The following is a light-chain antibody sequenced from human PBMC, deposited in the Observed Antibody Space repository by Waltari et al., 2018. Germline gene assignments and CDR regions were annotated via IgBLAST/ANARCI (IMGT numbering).Light chain of an antibody. V-gene: IGKV3-20*01. J-gene: IGKJ1*01. CDR1: HSVSSTY. Sequence: EIVLTQSPGTLSLSPGERATLSCRASHSVSSTYLAWYQQKPGQAPRLLIYGASSSATGIPDRFSGSGSGTDFTLTISRLEPEDCALYYCQQYGSSTTWTFGQGTKVEIK. CDR3: QQYGSSTTWT. CDR2: GAS.